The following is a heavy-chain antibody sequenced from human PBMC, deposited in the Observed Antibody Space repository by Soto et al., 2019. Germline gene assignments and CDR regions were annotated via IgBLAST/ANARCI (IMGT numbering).Heavy chain of an antibody. V-gene: IGHV3-33*01. CDR1: GFSFSDYG. D-gene: IGHD4-17*01. CDR2: IWFDGSNK. CDR3: ARRRSTVTTAWFYHAMDV. Sequence: VQLVESGGGVVQPGTSLRLSCAASGFSFSDYGMHWVRQAPGKGLEWVAVIWFDGSNKYYAESVKGRFTISRDNSKNTVDLQMDRLRADDTAVYYCARRRSTVTTAWFYHAMDVWGQGTTVTVSS. J-gene: IGHJ6*02.